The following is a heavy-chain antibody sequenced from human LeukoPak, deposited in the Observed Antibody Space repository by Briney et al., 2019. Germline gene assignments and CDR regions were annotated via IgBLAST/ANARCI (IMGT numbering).Heavy chain of an antibody. CDR2: IYYSGST. Sequence: SETLSLTCTVSGGSISSYYWSWIRQPPGKGLGWIGYIYYSGSTNYNASLKSRVTISVDTSKNQFSLKLSSVTAADTAVYYCARGSSGNYGPSDHWGQGTLVTVSS. CDR3: ARGSSGNYGPSDH. CDR1: GGSISSYY. V-gene: IGHV4-59*01. J-gene: IGHJ5*02. D-gene: IGHD1-26*01.